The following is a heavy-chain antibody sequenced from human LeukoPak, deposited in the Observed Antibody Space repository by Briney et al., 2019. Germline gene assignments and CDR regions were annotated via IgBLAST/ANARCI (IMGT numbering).Heavy chain of an antibody. D-gene: IGHD2-2*02. V-gene: IGHV3-23*01. CDR2: ISGNGGST. Sequence: GGSLRLSCAASGFTFSTYAMSWVRRAPGKGLEWVSVISGNGGSTSYTDSVKGRFTISRDSSKNMLYLQMNNLRAEDTALYYCAKDGRYCSGTSCYTSHWGQGTLVTVSS. J-gene: IGHJ4*02. CDR1: GFTFSTYA. CDR3: AKDGRYCSGTSCYTSH.